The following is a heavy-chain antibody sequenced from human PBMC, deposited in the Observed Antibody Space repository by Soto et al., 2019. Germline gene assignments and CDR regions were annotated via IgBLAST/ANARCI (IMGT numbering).Heavy chain of an antibody. CDR3: AAGRGYGYGPFDY. CDR1: GGTFSSYT. CDR2: IIPILGIA. V-gene: IGHV1-69*02. J-gene: IGHJ4*02. Sequence: QVQLVHSGAEVKKPGSSVKVSCKASGGTFSSYTISWVRQAPGQGLEWMGRIIPILGIANYAQKFQGRVTITADKSTATAYMALSSLRSEDTAVYYCAAGRGYGYGPFDYWGQGALVTVSS. D-gene: IGHD5-18*01.